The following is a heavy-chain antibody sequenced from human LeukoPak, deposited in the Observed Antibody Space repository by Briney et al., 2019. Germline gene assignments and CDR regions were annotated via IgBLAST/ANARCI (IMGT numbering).Heavy chain of an antibody. Sequence: PSGTLSLTCAVSGGSISSSNWWSWIRQPPGKGLEWIGEIYHSESTNYNPSLKSRVTISVDKSKTQFSLKLSSVTAADTAVYYCARHYYGSENYYFDFWGQGTLVTVSS. CDR2: IYHSEST. D-gene: IGHD3-10*01. CDR3: ARHYYGSENYYFDF. CDR1: GGSISSSNW. V-gene: IGHV4-4*02. J-gene: IGHJ4*02.